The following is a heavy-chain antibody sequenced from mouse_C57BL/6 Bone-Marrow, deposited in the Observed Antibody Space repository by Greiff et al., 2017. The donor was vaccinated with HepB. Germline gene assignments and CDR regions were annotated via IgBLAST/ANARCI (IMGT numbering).Heavy chain of an antibody. J-gene: IGHJ2*01. D-gene: IGHD2-3*01. V-gene: IGHV3-5*02. Sequence: DVMLVESGPGLVKPSQTVSLTCTVTGISITTGNYRWSWIRQFPGNKLEWIGYIYYSGTITYNPSLTSRTTITRDTSKNQFSLEMNALTAEDTATYFCARDGAYDGYFDYWGQGTTRTV. CDR1: GISITTGNYR. CDR3: ARDGAYDGYFDY. CDR2: IYYSGTI.